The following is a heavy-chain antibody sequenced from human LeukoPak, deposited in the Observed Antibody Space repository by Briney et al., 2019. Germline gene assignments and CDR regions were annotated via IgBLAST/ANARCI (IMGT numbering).Heavy chain of an antibody. CDR3: ASYSGYNSGWYWAY. Sequence: SETLSLTCAVSGGSIRSSSYYWGWIRQPPGKGLEWIGSIYYSGNTYYNPSLKSRVTISVDTSKNQFSLKLTSVTAANTAVYFCASYSGYNSGWYWAYWGQGTLVTVSS. J-gene: IGHJ4*02. CDR2: IYYSGNT. D-gene: IGHD6-19*01. CDR1: GGSIRSSSYY. V-gene: IGHV4-39*01.